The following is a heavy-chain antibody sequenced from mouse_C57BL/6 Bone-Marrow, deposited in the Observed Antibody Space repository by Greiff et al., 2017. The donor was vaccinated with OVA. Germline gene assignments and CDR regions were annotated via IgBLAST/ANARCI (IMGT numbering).Heavy chain of an antibody. CDR3: ARRWLPLYYAMDY. CDR1: GYTFTDYY. CDR2: INPYNGGT. D-gene: IGHD2-2*01. V-gene: IGHV1-19*01. Sequence: VQLQQSGPVLVKPGASVKMSCKASGYTFTDYYMNWVKQSHGKSLEWIGVINPYNGGTSYNQKFKGKATLTVDKSSSTAYMELNSLTSEDSAVYYCARRWLPLYYAMDYWGQGTSVTVSS. J-gene: IGHJ4*01.